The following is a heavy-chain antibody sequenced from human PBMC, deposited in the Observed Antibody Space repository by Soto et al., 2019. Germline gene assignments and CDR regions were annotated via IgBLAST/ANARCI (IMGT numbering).Heavy chain of an antibody. J-gene: IGHJ4*02. CDR2: ISSSSSYI. CDR1: GFTFSSYS. D-gene: IGHD2-2*02. Sequence: PGGSLRLSCAASGFTFSSYSMNWVRQAPGKGLEWVSSISSSSSYIYYADSVKGRFTISRDNAKNSLYLQMNSLRAEGTAVYYCASGGRGPAAITAPLDYWGQGTLVTVSS. V-gene: IGHV3-21*01. CDR3: ASGGRGPAAITAPLDY.